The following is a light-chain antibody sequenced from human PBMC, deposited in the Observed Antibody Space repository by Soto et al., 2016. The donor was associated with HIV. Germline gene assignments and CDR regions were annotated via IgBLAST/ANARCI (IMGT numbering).Light chain of an antibody. CDR2: AAS. CDR1: QGISSY. CDR3: QQYKSSSPWT. J-gene: IGKJ1*01. Sequence: AIRMTQSPSSLSASTGDRVTITCRASQGISSYLAWYQQKPGKAPKLLIYAASTLQSGVPSRFSGSGSGTDFTLTISCLQSEDFATYYCQQYKSSSPWTFGQGTKVEVK. V-gene: IGKV1-8*01.